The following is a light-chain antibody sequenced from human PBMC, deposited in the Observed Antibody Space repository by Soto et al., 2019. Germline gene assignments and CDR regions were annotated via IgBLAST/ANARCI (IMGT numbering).Light chain of an antibody. Sequence: DIPMTQSPSSLSASVGDRVTITYQASQDISNYLNWYQQKPGKAPKLLIYDASNLETGVPSRFSGSGSGTDFTFTISSLQPEDIATYYCQQYDNLPITFGQGTRLEIK. CDR1: QDISNY. V-gene: IGKV1-33*01. CDR2: DAS. CDR3: QQYDNLPIT. J-gene: IGKJ5*01.